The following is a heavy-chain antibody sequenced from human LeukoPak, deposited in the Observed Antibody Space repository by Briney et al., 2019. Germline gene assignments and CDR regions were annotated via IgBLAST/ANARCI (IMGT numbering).Heavy chain of an antibody. J-gene: IGHJ4*02. CDR2: IYYSGST. V-gene: IGHV4-39*06. Sequence: SETLSLTCTVSGGSISSSSYYWGWIRQPPGKGLEWIGSIYYSGSTYYNPSLKSRVTISVDTSKNQFPLKLSSVTAADTALYYCARGGRGAAANFDYWGQGTLVTVSS. D-gene: IGHD6-13*01. CDR1: GGSISSSSYY. CDR3: ARGGRGAAANFDY.